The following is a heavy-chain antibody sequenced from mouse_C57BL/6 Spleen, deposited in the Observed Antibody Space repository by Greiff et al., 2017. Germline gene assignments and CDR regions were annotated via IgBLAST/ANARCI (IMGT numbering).Heavy chain of an antibody. V-gene: IGHV1-72*01. CDR1: GYTFTSYW. D-gene: IGHD4-1*02. CDR2: IDPNSGGT. CDR3: ARGEAQLGPPGY. J-gene: IGHJ2*01. Sequence: QVQLKQPGAELVKPGASVKLSCKASGYTFTSYWMHWVKQRPGRGLEWIGRIDPNSGGTKYNEKFKSKATLTVDKPSSTAYMQLSSLTAEDAADYYGARGEAQLGPPGYWGQGTTLTVSS.